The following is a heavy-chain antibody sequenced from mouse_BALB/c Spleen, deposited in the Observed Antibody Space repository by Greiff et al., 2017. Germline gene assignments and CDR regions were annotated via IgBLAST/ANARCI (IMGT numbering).Heavy chain of an antibody. CDR3: ASWDDGFAY. Sequence: LQPGAELVKPGASVKLSCKASGYTFTSYWMHWVKQRPGQGLEWIGEINPSNGRTNYNEKFKSKATLTVDKSSSTAYMQLSSLTSEDSAVYYCASWDDGFAYWGQGTLVTVSA. CDR1: GYTFTSYW. J-gene: IGHJ3*01. V-gene: IGHV1S81*02. CDR2: INPSNGRT. D-gene: IGHD4-1*01.